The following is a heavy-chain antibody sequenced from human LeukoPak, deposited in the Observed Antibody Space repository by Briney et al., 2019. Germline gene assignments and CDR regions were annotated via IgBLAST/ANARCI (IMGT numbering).Heavy chain of an antibody. V-gene: IGHV3-30*18. CDR2: ISYDGSNK. Sequence: PGRSLRLSCAASGFTFSSYGMHWVRQAPGKGLEWVAVISYDGSNKYYADSVKGRFTISRDNSKNTPYLQMNSLRAEDTAVYYCAKGFRGAVAGTAYFDYWGQGTLVTVSS. CDR1: GFTFSSYG. J-gene: IGHJ4*02. CDR3: AKGFRGAVAGTAYFDY. D-gene: IGHD6-19*01.